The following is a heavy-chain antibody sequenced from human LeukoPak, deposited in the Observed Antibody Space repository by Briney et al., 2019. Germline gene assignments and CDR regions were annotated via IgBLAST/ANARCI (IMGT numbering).Heavy chain of an antibody. CDR1: GFAFISYS. V-gene: IGHV3-21*06. Sequence: PGGSLRLSCAASGFAFISYSINWVRQAPGKGLEWVSSTSSGSKYIYYGDSMKGRFSTSRDNAKNSLYLQMNSLRVEGTAIYYCARGHSGSYQRTDAFDIWGQGTMVTVSS. J-gene: IGHJ3*02. CDR3: ARGHSGSYQRTDAFDI. CDR2: TSSGSKYI. D-gene: IGHD1-26*01.